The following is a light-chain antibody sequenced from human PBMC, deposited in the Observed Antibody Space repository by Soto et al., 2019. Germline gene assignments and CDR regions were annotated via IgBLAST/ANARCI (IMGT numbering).Light chain of an antibody. V-gene: IGLV2-14*01. CDR1: SSDVGGYNY. Sequence: QSALTQXASVSGSPGQSITISCTGTSSDVGGYNYVSWYQQHPGKAPKLMIYDVSNRPSGVSNRFSGSKSGNTASLTISGLQAEDEADYYCSSYTSSSTLYVFGTGTKVTVL. CDR2: DVS. J-gene: IGLJ1*01. CDR3: SSYTSSSTLYV.